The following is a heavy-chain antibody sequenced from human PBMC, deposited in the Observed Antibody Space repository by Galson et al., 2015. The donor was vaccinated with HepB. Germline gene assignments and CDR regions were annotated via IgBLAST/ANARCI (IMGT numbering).Heavy chain of an antibody. CDR2: VSDNGGTT. CDR3: AKGARALIVVLPAALGTWAFDI. CDR1: GFTFSNYA. J-gene: IGHJ3*02. D-gene: IGHD2-2*01. V-gene: IGHV3-23*01. Sequence: SLRLSCAASGFTFSNYAMSWVRQAPGKGLEWVSDVSDNGGTTYYADSVKGRFTISRDNSKKTVYLQMNSLRAEDTAVYYCAKGARALIVVLPAALGTWAFDIWGQGTMVTVSS.